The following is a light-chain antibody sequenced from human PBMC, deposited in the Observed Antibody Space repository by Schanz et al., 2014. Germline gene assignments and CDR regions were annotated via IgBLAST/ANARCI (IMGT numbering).Light chain of an antibody. CDR2: GNN. V-gene: IGLV1-40*01. CDR1: RSNIGADYD. J-gene: IGLJ3*02. Sequence: QSVLTQPPSVSGAPGQRVTISCAGSRSNIGADYDVHWYQQFPGTAPKLLIYGNNNRPSGVPDRFSGSKSGTSASLAITGLQAEDEAVYYCQSYDSSLSGWVFGGGTKLTVL. CDR3: QSYDSSLSGWV.